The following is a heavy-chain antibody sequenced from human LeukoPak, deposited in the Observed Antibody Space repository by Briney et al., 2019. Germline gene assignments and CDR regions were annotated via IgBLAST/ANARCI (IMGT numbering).Heavy chain of an antibody. CDR1: GFTFSSYW. CDR2: INHSGST. CDR3: ARRKGGTYPNGNWFDP. D-gene: IGHD3-16*02. V-gene: IGHV4-34*01. J-gene: IGHJ5*02. Sequence: GSLRLSCAASGFTFSSYWMSWIRQPPGKGLEWIGEINHSGSTNYNPSLKSRVTISVDTSKNQFSLKLSSVTAADTAVYYCARRKGGTYPNGNWFDPWGQGTLVTVSS.